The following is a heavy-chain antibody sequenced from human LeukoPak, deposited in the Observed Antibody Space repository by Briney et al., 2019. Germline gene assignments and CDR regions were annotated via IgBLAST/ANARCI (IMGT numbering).Heavy chain of an antibody. CDR2: ISQSGTT. CDR1: HESFSEHY. CDR3: ARGPTTSGVGTFDY. Sequence: SETLSLTCAVSHESFSEHYWNWIRQPPGKGLEWIGEISQSGTTHYDPSLKSRVTISVDTSENQLFLRVTSVTAADTAVYYCARGPTTSGVGTFDYWGQGTLVTVSS. J-gene: IGHJ4*02. D-gene: IGHD3-3*01. V-gene: IGHV4-34*01.